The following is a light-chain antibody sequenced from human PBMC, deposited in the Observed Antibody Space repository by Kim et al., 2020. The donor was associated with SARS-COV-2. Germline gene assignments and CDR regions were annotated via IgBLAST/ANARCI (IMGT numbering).Light chain of an antibody. CDR3: QSYDSSLSVV. CDR2: GNS. V-gene: IGLV1-40*01. J-gene: IGLJ2*01. Sequence: GQRVTNSCTGSSSNIGAGYDVHWYQQPPGTAPKLLIYGNSNRPSGVPDRFSGSKSGTAASLAITGLQAEDEADYYCQSYDSSLSVVFGGGTQLTVL. CDR1: SSNIGAGYD.